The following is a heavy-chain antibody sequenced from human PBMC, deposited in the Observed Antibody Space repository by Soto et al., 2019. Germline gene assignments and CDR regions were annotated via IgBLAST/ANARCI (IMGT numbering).Heavy chain of an antibody. CDR2: IKQDGGEK. CDR1: GFSFSSNW. V-gene: IGHV3-7*01. CDR3: ARDYYKYYDSSGYYRSPAY. D-gene: IGHD3-22*01. J-gene: IGHJ4*02. Sequence: GSLRLSCAASGFSFSSNWMSWVRQAPGEGLGWVANIKQDGGEKYYVDSVKGRFTISRDNAQNSLYLQMNSLRAEDTAVYYCARDYYKYYDSSGYYRSPAYWGQGTLVTVSS.